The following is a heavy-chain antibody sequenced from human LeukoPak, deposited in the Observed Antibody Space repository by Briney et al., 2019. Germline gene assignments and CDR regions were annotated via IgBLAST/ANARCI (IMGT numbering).Heavy chain of an antibody. CDR3: GGIVTAGTVDY. V-gene: IGHV4-4*09. Sequence: SETLSLTCTACGGYVRSYHWSWLRQSPGKGLEWIGYIDSSGPTNYSPSLKSRVMISVDTSKNQFSLQLSSVTAADTAVYYCGGIVTAGTVDYWGQGILVTVSS. CDR1: GGYVRSYH. CDR2: IDSSGPT. D-gene: IGHD6-13*01. J-gene: IGHJ4*02.